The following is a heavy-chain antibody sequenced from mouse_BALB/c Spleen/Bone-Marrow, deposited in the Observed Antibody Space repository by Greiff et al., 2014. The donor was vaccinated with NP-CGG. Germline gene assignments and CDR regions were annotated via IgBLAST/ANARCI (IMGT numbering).Heavy chain of an antibody. CDR1: GYTFTSYY. V-gene: IGHV1S81*02. J-gene: IGHJ4*01. CDR3: SRGRRDALDY. Sequence: VKLMESGAELVKPGASVKLSCKASGYTFTSYYMYWVKQRPGQGLEWFGEINPSNGGTNFNEKFENKATLTVDKSSSTAYMQLSSLTSEDSAVYYCSRGRRDALDYWGQGTSVTVSS. CDR2: INPSNGGT.